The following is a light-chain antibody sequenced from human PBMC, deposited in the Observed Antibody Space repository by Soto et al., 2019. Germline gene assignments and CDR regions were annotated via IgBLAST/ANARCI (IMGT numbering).Light chain of an antibody. V-gene: IGKV1-5*01. CDR1: QSISSW. CDR3: QHYNSYSEA. CDR2: DAS. J-gene: IGKJ1*01. Sequence: DIQMTQSPSTLSASVGHRVTITCRASQSISSWLAWYQQKPGKAPKLLIYDASSLESGVPSRFSGSGSGTEFTLTTSSLQPDDFATYYCQHYNSYSEAFGQGTKVDIK.